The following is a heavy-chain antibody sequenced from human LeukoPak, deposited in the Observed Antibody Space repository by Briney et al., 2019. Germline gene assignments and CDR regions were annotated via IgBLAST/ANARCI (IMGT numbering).Heavy chain of an antibody. V-gene: IGHV3-23*01. J-gene: IGHJ6*03. CDR2: ITGSGGST. Sequence: GGSLRLSCAASGFTFSSYAMTWVRQAPGKGLEWVSVITGSGGSTDYADSVKGRFTISRDNSKNTLYLQMNSLRAEDTAVYYCAKAGDLYNFWSGYYYYYYMDVWGKGTTVTVSS. D-gene: IGHD3-3*01. CDR3: AKAGDLYNFWSGYYYYYYMDV. CDR1: GFTFSSYA.